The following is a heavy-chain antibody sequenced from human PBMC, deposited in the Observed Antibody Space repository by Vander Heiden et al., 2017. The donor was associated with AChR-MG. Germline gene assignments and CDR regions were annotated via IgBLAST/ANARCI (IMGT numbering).Heavy chain of an antibody. J-gene: IGHJ6*02. V-gene: IGHV1-8*01. CDR3: ARGLRVWELLPYYYYGMDV. CDR1: GYTFTSYD. D-gene: IGHD1-26*01. CDR2: KNPNSGNT. Sequence: QVQLVQYGDEVKKPGSSVKVSCRASGYTFTSYDINGVRQASGQGLEWMGWKNPNSGNTGDAQKFQGRVTMTRNTSISTAYMELSSMRSEDTAVYYGARGLRVWELLPYYYYGMDVWGQGTTVTVSS.